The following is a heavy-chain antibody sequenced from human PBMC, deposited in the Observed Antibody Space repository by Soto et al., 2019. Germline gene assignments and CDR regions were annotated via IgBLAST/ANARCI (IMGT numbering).Heavy chain of an antibody. V-gene: IGHV3-23*01. J-gene: IGHJ4*02. CDR3: AKDGGIAVAGQVQSRRLFDY. Sequence: PGVSLRLSCAASGFTFSSYAMSWVRQAPGKGLEWVSAISGSGDDTYYADSVKGRFTISRDNSKNTLYLQMNSLRAEDTAVYYCAKDGGIAVAGQVQSRRLFDYWGQGTLVTVSS. CDR1: GFTFSSYA. D-gene: IGHD6-19*01. CDR2: ISGSGDDT.